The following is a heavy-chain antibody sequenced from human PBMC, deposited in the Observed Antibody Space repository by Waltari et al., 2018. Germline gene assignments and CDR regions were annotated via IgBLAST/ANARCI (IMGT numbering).Heavy chain of an antibody. V-gene: IGHV1-24*01. D-gene: IGHD6-13*01. Sequence: QVQLEQSGAEVKKPGASVKVSCKVSGYTLSEISMHWVRQAPGKGLEWMGGFDHEDGETIYAQKLQCRVTVTEDTSTDTAYMELSSLRSEDTAVYYCATEVVGYGSNWYFDYWGQGTLVTVSS. J-gene: IGHJ4*02. CDR3: ATEVVGYGSNWYFDY. CDR2: FDHEDGET. CDR1: GYTLSEIS.